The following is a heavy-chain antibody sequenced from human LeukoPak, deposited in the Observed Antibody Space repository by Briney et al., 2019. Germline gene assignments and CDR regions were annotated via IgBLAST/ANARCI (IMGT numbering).Heavy chain of an antibody. CDR1: GFTFSSYG. CDR2: ISYDGSNK. CDR3: AKGGSYNDFDY. D-gene: IGHD1-26*01. V-gene: IGHV3-30*18. Sequence: GGSLRLSCAASGFTFSSYGMHWVRQAPGKGLEWVAVISYDGSNKYYADSVKGRFTISRDNSKNTLYLQMNSLRAEDTAVYYCAKGGSYNDFDYWGQGTLVTVSS. J-gene: IGHJ4*02.